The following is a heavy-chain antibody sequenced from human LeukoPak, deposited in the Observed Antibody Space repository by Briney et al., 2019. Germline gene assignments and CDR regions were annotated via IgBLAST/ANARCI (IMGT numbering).Heavy chain of an antibody. D-gene: IGHD1-26*01. CDR1: GGSISSSSYY. V-gene: IGHV4-61*05. Sequence: SETLSLTCTVSGGSISSSSYYWGWIRQPPGKGLEWIGYIYYSGSTNYNPSLKSRVTISVDTSKNQFSLKLSSVTAADTAVYYCARVHGELRFDYWGQGTLVTVSS. CDR3: ARVHGELRFDY. J-gene: IGHJ4*02. CDR2: IYYSGST.